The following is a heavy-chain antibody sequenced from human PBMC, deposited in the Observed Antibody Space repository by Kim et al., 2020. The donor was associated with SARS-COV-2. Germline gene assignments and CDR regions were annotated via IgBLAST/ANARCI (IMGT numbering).Heavy chain of an antibody. D-gene: IGHD3-10*01. J-gene: IGHJ6*02. CDR1: GYTFTSYY. Sequence: ASVKVSCKASGYTFTSYYMHWVRQAPGQGLEWMGIINPSGGSTSYAQKFQGRVTMTRDTSTSTVYMELSSLRSEDTAVYYCARENGRRGQLWFGDGQDYYYGMDVWGQGTTVTVSS. CDR3: ARENGRRGQLWFGDGQDYYYGMDV. CDR2: INPSGGST. V-gene: IGHV1-46*01.